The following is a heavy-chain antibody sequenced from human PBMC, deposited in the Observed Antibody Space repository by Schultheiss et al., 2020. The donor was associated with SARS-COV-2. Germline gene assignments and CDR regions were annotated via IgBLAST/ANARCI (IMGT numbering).Heavy chain of an antibody. Sequence: GSLRLSCTASGFTFGDYAMSWFRQAPGKGLEWVGFIRSKAYGGTTEYAASVKGRFTISRDDSKSIAYLQMNSLKTEDTAVYYCTRDRRGGGSYFPYWGQGTLVTVSS. CDR1: GFTFGDYA. CDR2: IRSKAYGGTT. V-gene: IGHV3-49*03. CDR3: TRDRRGGGSYFPY. D-gene: IGHD1-26*01. J-gene: IGHJ4*02.